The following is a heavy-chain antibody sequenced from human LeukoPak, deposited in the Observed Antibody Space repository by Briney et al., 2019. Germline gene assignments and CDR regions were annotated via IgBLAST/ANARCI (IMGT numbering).Heavy chain of an antibody. CDR3: AKGISTVVTPGDAFDI. CDR2: ISWNSGSI. D-gene: IGHD4-23*01. Sequence: GGSLRLSCAASGFTFDDYAMHWVRQAPGKGLEWVSGISWNSGSIGYADSVKGRFTISRDNAKNSLYLQMNSLRAEDTALYYCAKGISTVVTPGDAFDIWGQGTMVTVSS. V-gene: IGHV3-9*01. J-gene: IGHJ3*02. CDR1: GFTFDDYA.